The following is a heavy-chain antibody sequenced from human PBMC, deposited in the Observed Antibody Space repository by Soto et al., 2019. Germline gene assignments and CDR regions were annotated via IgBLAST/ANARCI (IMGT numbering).Heavy chain of an antibody. CDR1: GGSISSYY. CDR3: ARHLKLIGSSPYFDY. V-gene: IGHV4-59*08. D-gene: IGHD6-6*01. J-gene: IGHJ4*02. Sequence: PSETLSLTCTVSGGSISSYYWSWIRQPPGKGLEWIGYIYYSGSTNYNPSLKSQVTISVDTSKNQFSLKLSSVTAADTAVYYCARHLKLIGSSPYFDYWGQGTLVTVSS. CDR2: IYYSGST.